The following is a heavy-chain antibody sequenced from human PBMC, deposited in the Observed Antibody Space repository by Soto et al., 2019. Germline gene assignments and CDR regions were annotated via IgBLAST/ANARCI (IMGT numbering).Heavy chain of an antibody. CDR2: INYRGSS. CDR1: GGSISSYY. D-gene: IGHD3-3*02. CDR3: VRGQPHRITIFEVVIRSYDYGMDV. J-gene: IGHJ6*02. Sequence: SETLSLTCTVSGGSISSYYWSWIRQPPGKGLEWIGEINYRGSSYYNPSLESRISMAVDTSKNQFSLKLRSVTAADTAVYFCVRGQPHRITIFEVVIRSYDYGMDVWGQGTTVTVSS. V-gene: IGHV4-59*04.